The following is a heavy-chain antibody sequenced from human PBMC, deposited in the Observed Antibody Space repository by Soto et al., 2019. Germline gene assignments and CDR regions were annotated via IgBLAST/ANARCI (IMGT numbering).Heavy chain of an antibody. V-gene: IGHV5-51*01. CDR1: GYSFTSYW. CDR3: ARHVRRGPLYSSGWYGVFWFDP. CDR2: IYPGDSDT. J-gene: IGHJ5*02. D-gene: IGHD6-19*01. Sequence: PGESLKISCKGSGYSFTSYWIGWVRQMPGKGLEWMGVIYPGDSDTRYSPSFQGQVTISADKSISTAYLQWSSLKASDTAMYYCARHVRRGPLYSSGWYGVFWFDPWGQATLVTVSS.